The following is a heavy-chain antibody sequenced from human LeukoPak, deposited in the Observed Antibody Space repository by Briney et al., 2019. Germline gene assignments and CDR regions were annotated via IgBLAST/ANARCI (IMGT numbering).Heavy chain of an antibody. Sequence: ASVKVSCKASGGTFSSYAISWVRQAPGQGLGWMGGVIPIFGTANYAQKFQGRVTITTDESTSTAYMELSSLRSENTAVYYCARGGDNWNYEFDYWGQGPLVTVSS. CDR1: GGTFSSYA. V-gene: IGHV1-69*05. CDR2: VIPIFGTA. CDR3: ARGGDNWNYEFDY. J-gene: IGHJ4*02. D-gene: IGHD1-7*01.